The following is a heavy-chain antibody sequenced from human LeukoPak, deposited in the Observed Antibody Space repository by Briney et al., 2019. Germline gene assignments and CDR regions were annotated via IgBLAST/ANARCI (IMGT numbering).Heavy chain of an antibody. Sequence: PGGSLRLSCAASGFTFSSYAMSWVRQAPGKGLEWVSAISVGAGSTYYADSVKGRFTISRDNSKSTLFLQVNSLRAEDTAVYYCAIGLAGFDFWGQGTLVTISS. CDR3: AIGLAGFDF. V-gene: IGHV3-23*01. J-gene: IGHJ4*02. CDR1: GFTFSSYA. CDR2: ISVGAGST.